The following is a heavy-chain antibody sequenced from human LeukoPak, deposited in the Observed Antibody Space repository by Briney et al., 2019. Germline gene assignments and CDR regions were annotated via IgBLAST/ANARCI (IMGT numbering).Heavy chain of an antibody. J-gene: IGHJ4*02. D-gene: IGHD3-10*01. CDR2: ISYDGSTK. V-gene: IGHV3-30*18. CDR1: GYTFSSYG. Sequence: GGSLRLSCAAPGYTFSSYGMHWVRQAPGKGLEWVAVISYDGSTKYYADSVKGRFTISRDKSKNTLYLQMNSLRAEDTAVYYCAKGVGEWDSYYYGSGSYYYGYWGQGTLVTVSS. CDR3: AKGVGEWDSYYYGSGSYYYGY.